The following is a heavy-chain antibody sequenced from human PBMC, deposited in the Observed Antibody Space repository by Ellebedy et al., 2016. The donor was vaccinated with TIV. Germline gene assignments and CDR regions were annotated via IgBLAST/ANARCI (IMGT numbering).Heavy chain of an antibody. D-gene: IGHD1-26*01. CDR2: IKEDGSEK. CDR1: GFMFSRFW. Sequence: GESLKISCAASGFMFSRFWMNWVRQAPGKGLEWVAKIKEDGSEKYYVDSVKGRFTISRDKAKNSLHLQMNSLRAEDTAVYYCARGMSFGYSMDVWGQGTTVTVSS. CDR3: ARGMSFGYSMDV. V-gene: IGHV3-7*01. J-gene: IGHJ6*02.